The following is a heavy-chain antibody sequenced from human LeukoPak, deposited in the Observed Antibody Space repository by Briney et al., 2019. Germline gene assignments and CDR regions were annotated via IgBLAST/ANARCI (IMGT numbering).Heavy chain of an antibody. CDR1: GGSVSSGSYY. CDR2: IFYSGTT. V-gene: IGHV4-61*01. J-gene: IGHJ4*02. D-gene: IGHD3-3*01. Sequence: SETLSLTCTVSGGSVSSGSYYWSWIRQPPGKGLEWIGYIFYSGTTNYNPSLKSRVTMSVDTSKNQFSLNLISVTAADTAVYYCVRDQGFLAYWGQGTLVTVSS. CDR3: VRDQGFLAY.